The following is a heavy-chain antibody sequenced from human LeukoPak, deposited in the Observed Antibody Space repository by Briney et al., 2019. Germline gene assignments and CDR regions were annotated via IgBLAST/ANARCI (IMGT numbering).Heavy chain of an antibody. V-gene: IGHV3-21*01. CDR2: ISSSSSYI. Sequence: GGSLRLSCAASGFTFSSYSMNWVRQAPGKGLEWVSSISSSSSYIYYADSVKGRFTISRDNAKNSLYLQMNSLRAEDTAVYYCARVGSNYDYVWGSYRRQQDFDYWGQGTLVTVSS. D-gene: IGHD3-16*02. CDR1: GFTFSSYS. CDR3: ARVGSNYDYVWGSYRRQQDFDY. J-gene: IGHJ4*02.